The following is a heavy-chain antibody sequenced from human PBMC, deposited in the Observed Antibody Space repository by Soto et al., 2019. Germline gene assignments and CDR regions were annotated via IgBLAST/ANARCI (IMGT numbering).Heavy chain of an antibody. V-gene: IGHV3-23*01. CDR1: GFTFSSNS. D-gene: IGHD6-13*01. CDR2: ISGSGGST. Sequence: PGGSLRLSCAASGFTFSSNSMNWVRQAPGKGLEWVSTISGSGGSTYYADSVKGRFTISRDNSKNTLYLQMNSLRAEDTAVYYCAKDQGSSWYEIDYWGQGTLVTVSS. J-gene: IGHJ4*02. CDR3: AKDQGSSWYEIDY.